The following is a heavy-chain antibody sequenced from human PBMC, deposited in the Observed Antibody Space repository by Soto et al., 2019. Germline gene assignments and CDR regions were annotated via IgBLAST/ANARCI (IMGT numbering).Heavy chain of an antibody. Sequence: EVQLVEPGGGLVQPGGSLRVSCAAYGFTISSFSMGWVRQAPGKGLELVSDISSSSSYIHYSDSMKGRFTISRDNAKNALSLQMNSLRAADTAIYYCPRGYSYGPGFGVRSFDSWCKGTLVTVSS. D-gene: IGHD5-18*01. V-gene: IGHV3-21*01. J-gene: IGHJ4*02. CDR2: ISSSSSYI. CDR1: GFTISSFS. CDR3: PRGYSYGPGFGVRSFDS.